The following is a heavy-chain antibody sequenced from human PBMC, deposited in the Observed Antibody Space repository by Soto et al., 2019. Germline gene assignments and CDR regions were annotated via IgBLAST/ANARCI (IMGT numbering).Heavy chain of an antibody. V-gene: IGHV3-33*01. J-gene: IGHJ6*02. CDR2: IWYDGSNK. CDR3: ASLSIWGGRVYAINYGMDV. CDR1: GFTFSSYG. Sequence: QVQLVESGGGVVQPGRSLRLSCAASGFTFSSYGMHWVRQAPGKGLEWVAVIWYDGSNKYYADSVKGRFTISRDNSKNTLYMQRNSLRADDTAVYYCASLSIWGGRVYAINYGMDVWGQGTTVTVSS. D-gene: IGHD2-8*01.